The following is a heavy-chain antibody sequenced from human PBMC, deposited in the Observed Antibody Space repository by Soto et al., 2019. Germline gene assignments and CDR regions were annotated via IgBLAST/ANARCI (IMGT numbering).Heavy chain of an antibody. V-gene: IGHV4-34*01. CDR1: GGSFSGYY. D-gene: IGHD3-3*01. CDR2: INHSGST. Sequence: SETLSLTCAVYGGSFSGYYWSWIRQPQGKGLEWIGEINHSGSTNYNPSLKSRVTISVDTSKNQFSLKLSSVTAADTAVYYCARVPMVLRFLEWFPYSFDYWGQGTLVTVSS. CDR3: ARVPMVLRFLEWFPYSFDY. J-gene: IGHJ4*02.